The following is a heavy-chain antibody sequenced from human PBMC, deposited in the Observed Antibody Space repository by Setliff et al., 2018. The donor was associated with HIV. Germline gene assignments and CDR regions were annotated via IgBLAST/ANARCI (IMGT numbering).Heavy chain of an antibody. CDR3: ARDLIWGFDY. Sequence: PGGSLRLSCAASGFTISSYSMNWVRQSPGKGLEWVSYISGSGSGVDYADSVKGRFTVSRDNARSSLYLQLNSLRSEDTAVYYCARDLIWGFDYWGQGTPVTVSS. CDR2: ISGSGSGV. V-gene: IGHV3-48*01. J-gene: IGHJ4*02. D-gene: IGHD3-16*01. CDR1: GFTISSYS.